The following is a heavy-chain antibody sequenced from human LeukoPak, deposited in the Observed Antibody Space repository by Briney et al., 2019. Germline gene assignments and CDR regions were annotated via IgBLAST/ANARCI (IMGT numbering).Heavy chain of an antibody. CDR2: MSFIGST. J-gene: IGHJ3*02. D-gene: IGHD3-9*01. V-gene: IGHV4-39*01. Sequence: SETLSLTCSVSGGSISSTTYYWGWIRQPPGKGLEWIGSMSFIGSTYYNPSLKSRVTISVHMSKNHFSLKLSSVTAADTAVYYCARHRRHYDILTGYYAGHFDIWGQGTMVTVSS. CDR1: GGSISSTTYY. CDR3: ARHRRHYDILTGYYAGHFDI.